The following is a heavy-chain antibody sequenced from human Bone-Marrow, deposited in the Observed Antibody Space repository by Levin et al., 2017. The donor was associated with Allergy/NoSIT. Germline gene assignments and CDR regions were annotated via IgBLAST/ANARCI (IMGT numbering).Heavy chain of an antibody. CDR2: ISYDGSNK. Sequence: PGGSLRLSCAASGFTFSSYGMHWVRQAPGKGLEWVAVISYDGSNKYYADSVKGRFTISRDNSKNTLYLQMNSLRAEDTAVYYCANPERLWGQGTLVTVSS. J-gene: IGHJ4*02. CDR3: ANPERL. V-gene: IGHV3-30*18. CDR1: GFTFSSYG. D-gene: IGHD6-25*01.